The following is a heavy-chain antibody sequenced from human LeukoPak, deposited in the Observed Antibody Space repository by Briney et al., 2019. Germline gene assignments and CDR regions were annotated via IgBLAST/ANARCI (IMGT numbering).Heavy chain of an antibody. D-gene: IGHD5/OR15-5a*01. J-gene: IGHJ3*02. V-gene: IGHV4-59*01. CDR2: IYYSGST. CDR3: ARVGKVSAFDI. Sequence: SETLSLTCNVSGGSISGYHWSWIRQPPGKGLEWIGYIYYSGSTNYNPSLKSRVTISVDTSKNQFSLKLSSVTAADTAVCYCARVGKVSAFDIWGQGTMVTVSS. CDR1: GGSISGYH.